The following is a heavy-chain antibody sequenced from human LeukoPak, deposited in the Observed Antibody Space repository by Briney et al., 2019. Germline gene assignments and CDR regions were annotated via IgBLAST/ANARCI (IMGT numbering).Heavy chain of an antibody. V-gene: IGHV3-30*04. Sequence: PGGSLRLSCAASGFTFSSYAMHWVRQAPGKGLEWVAVISYDGSNKYYADPVKGRFTISRDNSKNTLYLQMNSLRAEDTAVYYCAPGYCSGGSCSPPLFDYWGQGTLVTVSS. CDR2: ISYDGSNK. J-gene: IGHJ4*02. CDR1: GFTFSSYA. D-gene: IGHD2-15*01. CDR3: APGYCSGGSCSPPLFDY.